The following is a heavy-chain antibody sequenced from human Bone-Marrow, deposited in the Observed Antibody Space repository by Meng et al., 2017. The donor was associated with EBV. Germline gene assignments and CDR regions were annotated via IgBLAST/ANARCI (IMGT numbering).Heavy chain of an antibody. CDR2: IIPMYGVL. J-gene: IGHJ4*02. Sequence: LGQVGAVVEKPGLSVNIACRASGGNSGSDGITWLRQAPGQGLVWMGGIIPMYGVLSPALNFKDRVTITADKSTNVFYMELRSLSYKDTAVYYCARGGRVILHNFDLWGQGTLVTVFS. CDR3: ARGGRVILHNFDL. D-gene: IGHD3-16*01. CDR1: GGNSGSDG. V-gene: IGHV1-69*17.